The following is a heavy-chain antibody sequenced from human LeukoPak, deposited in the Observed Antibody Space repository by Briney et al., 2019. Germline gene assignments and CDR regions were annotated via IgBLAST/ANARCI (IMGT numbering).Heavy chain of an antibody. CDR3: AVAGGGITIFGVVLPGALPPKVGFDP. Sequence: GGSLRLSCAASGFTFSSYSMNWVRQAPGKGLEWVSSISSSSSYIYYADSVKGRFTISRDNAKNSLYLQMNSLRAEDTAVYYCAVAGGGITIFGVVLPGALPPKVGFDPWGQGTLVTYSS. D-gene: IGHD3-3*01. CDR2: ISSSSSYI. CDR1: GFTFSSYS. V-gene: IGHV3-21*01. J-gene: IGHJ5*02.